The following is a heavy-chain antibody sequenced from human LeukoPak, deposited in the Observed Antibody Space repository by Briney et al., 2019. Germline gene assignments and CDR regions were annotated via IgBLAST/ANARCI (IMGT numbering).Heavy chain of an antibody. V-gene: IGHV1-46*01. CDR2: INPSGGST. CDR1: GYTFTSYY. D-gene: IGHD6-13*01. J-gene: IGHJ4*02. Sequence: ASVKVSCKASGYTFTSYYMHWVRQAPGQGLEWMGIINPSGGSTSYARKFQGRVTMTRDTSTSTVYMELSSLRSEDTAVYYCARMTYSSSWYGAHFDYWGQGTLVTVSS. CDR3: ARMTYSSSWYGAHFDY.